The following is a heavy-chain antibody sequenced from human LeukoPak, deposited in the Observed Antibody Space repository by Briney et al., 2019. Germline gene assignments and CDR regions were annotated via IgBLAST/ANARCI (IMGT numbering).Heavy chain of an antibody. J-gene: IGHJ4*02. CDR2: ISAYNGNT. CDR1: GYTSTSYG. V-gene: IGHV1-18*01. D-gene: IGHD3-3*01. Sequence: ASVKVSCKASGYTSTSYGISWVRQAPGQGLEWMGWISAYNGNTNYAQKLQGRVTMTTDTSTSTAYMELRSLRSDDTAVYYCARVGVGTLAYYDFWSGFFYWGQGTLVTVSS. CDR3: ARVGVGTLAYYDFWSGFFY.